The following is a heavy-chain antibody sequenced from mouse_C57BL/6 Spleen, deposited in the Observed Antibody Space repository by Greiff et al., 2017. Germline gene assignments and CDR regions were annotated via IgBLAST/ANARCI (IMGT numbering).Heavy chain of an antibody. Sequence: VQLQQSGAELVKPGASVKISCKASGYAFSSYWMNWVKQRPGKGLEWIGQIYPGDGDTNYNGKFKGKATLTADKSSSTAYMQLSSLTSEDSAVYFCAREATVVPFDYWGQGTTLKVSS. V-gene: IGHV1-80*01. CDR3: AREATVVPFDY. J-gene: IGHJ2*01. D-gene: IGHD1-1*01. CDR1: GYAFSSYW. CDR2: IYPGDGDT.